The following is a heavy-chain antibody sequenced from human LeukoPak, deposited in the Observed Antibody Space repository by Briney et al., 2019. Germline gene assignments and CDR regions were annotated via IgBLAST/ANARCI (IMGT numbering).Heavy chain of an antibody. CDR3: AKARVIAAAGTGNWFDP. D-gene: IGHD6-13*01. V-gene: IGHV4-39*01. Sequence: SETLSLTCTVSGGSISSSSYYWGWIRQPPGKGLEWIGSIYYSGSTYYNPSLKSRVTISVDTSKNQFSLKLSSVTAADTAVYYCAKARVIAAAGTGNWFDPWGQGTLVTVSS. CDR2: IYYSGST. CDR1: GGSISSSSYY. J-gene: IGHJ5*02.